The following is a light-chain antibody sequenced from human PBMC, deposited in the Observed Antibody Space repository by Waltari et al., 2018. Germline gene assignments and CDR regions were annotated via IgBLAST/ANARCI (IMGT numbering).Light chain of an antibody. CDR3: ATWDDSLGGLWV. V-gene: IGLV1-47*01. J-gene: IGLJ3*02. CDR2: GNN. CDR1: SFNLGSNS. Sequence: QSVLTQPPSASGNPGQRVTISCSGSSFNLGSNSVHWYQQLPGPAPKLLMYGNNPRPSGVPDRFSGSKSGTSASLAISGLRSEDEVIYYCATWDDSLGGLWVFGGGTKVTVL.